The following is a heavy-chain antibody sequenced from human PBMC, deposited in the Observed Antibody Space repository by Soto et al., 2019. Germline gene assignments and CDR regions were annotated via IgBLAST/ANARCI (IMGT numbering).Heavy chain of an antibody. CDR1: GGSISSYY. D-gene: IGHD5-12*01. CDR3: ARLREMATIFFDY. V-gene: IGHV4-59*08. CDR2: IYYSGST. J-gene: IGHJ4*02. Sequence: SETLSLTCTVSGGSISSYYWSWIRQPPGKGLEWIGYIYYSGSTNYNPSLKSRVTISVDTSKNQFSLKLSSVTAADTAVYYCARLREMATIFFDYWGQGTLVTVSS.